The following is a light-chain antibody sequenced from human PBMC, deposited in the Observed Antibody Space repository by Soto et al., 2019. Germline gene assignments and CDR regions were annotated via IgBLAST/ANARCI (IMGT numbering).Light chain of an antibody. CDR1: QSVSSN. CDR3: QHYGYSQWT. Sequence: EIVMTQSPGTLSVSPGERATLSFRASQSVSSNLAWYQQKPGQAPRLLIYGVYTRASGIPDRFSGSGSGTEFTLTITRLEPEDSAVYFCQHYGYSQWTFGQGTKVDIK. CDR2: GVY. V-gene: IGKV3D-15*01. J-gene: IGKJ1*01.